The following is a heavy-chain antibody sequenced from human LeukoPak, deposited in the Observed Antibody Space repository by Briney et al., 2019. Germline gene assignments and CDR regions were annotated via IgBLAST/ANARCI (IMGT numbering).Heavy chain of an antibody. CDR2: ISGSGGST. Sequence: SGVSLRFSCAASGVTFSTDAMSWVRQPPGKGLEWVSAISGSGGSTYYGDSVKGRFTISRDNSKNTPYLQMNSLRAEDPAAYYCAKQEVVAVAPFPYRAQGPLATVPS. CDR1: GVTFSTDA. J-gene: IGHJ4*02. D-gene: IGHD2-15*01. V-gene: IGHV3-23*01. CDR3: AKQEVVAVAPFPY.